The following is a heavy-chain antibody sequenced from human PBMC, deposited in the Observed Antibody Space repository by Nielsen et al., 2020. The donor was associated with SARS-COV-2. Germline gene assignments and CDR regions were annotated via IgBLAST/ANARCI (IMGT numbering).Heavy chain of an antibody. Sequence: SETLSLTCTVSGGSIYSGGYHWSWIRQPPGKGLEWIGYIYYSGSTNYNPSLKSRVTISVDTSKNQFSLKLSSVTAADTAVYYCARGFDYWGQGTLVTVSS. CDR2: IYYSGST. CDR3: ARGFDY. V-gene: IGHV4-61*08. J-gene: IGHJ4*02. CDR1: GGSIYSGGYH.